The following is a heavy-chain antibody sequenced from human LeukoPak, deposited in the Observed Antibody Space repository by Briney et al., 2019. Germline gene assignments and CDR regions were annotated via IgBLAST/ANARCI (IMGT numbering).Heavy chain of an antibody. CDR2: IYHSGST. Sequence: PSETLSLTCAVSGYSISSGYYWGWIRQPPGKGLEWIGSIYHSGSTYYNPSLKSRVTISVDTSKNQFSLKLSSVTAADTAVYYCAHTRYCSSTSWRDAFDIWGQGTMVTVSS. CDR3: AHTRYCSSTSWRDAFDI. D-gene: IGHD2-2*01. J-gene: IGHJ3*02. V-gene: IGHV4-38-2*01. CDR1: GYSISSGYY.